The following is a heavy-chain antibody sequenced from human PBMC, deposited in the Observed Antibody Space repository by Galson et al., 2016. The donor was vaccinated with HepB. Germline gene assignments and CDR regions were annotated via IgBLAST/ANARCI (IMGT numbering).Heavy chain of an antibody. CDR2: MYYTGGT. CDR1: GGSISSTTHY. Sequence: SETLSLTCTVSGGSISSTTHYWGWIRQPPGKGLEWIASMYYTGGTYYNSSLKSRVTISVDTSKNQFSLKLSSVTAADTAVYYCATLVGASPHFDNWGQGTLVTVSS. D-gene: IGHD1-26*01. CDR3: ATLVGASPHFDN. J-gene: IGHJ4*02. V-gene: IGHV4-39*01.